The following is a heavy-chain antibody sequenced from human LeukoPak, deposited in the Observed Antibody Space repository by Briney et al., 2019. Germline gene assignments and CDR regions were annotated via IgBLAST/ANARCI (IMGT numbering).Heavy chain of an antibody. CDR1: GDTFNTYF. J-gene: IGHJ3*02. D-gene: IGHD6-19*01. Sequence: ASVKVSCKASGDTFNTYFIHWVRQAPGQGLEWMGWINTNTGNPTYAQGFTGRFVFSLDTSVSTAYLQISSLKAEDTAVYYCARDYSSGHDAFDIWGQGTMVTVSS. CDR3: ARDYSSGHDAFDI. CDR2: INTNTGNP. V-gene: IGHV7-4-1*02.